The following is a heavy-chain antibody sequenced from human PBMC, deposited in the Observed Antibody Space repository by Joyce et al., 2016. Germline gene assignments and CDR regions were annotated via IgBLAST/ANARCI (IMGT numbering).Heavy chain of an antibody. J-gene: IGHJ3*02. V-gene: IGHV1-18*01. CDR2: ISAHHGNT. Sequence: QVQLVQSGSEVKKPGASVEVSCKASGYIFTTYGISWVRQAPGQGFELMGWISAHHGNTKYAQKFQGRVTMTIDTSTSTAYMELESLRSDDTAVYYCARDIHYYNSSGYYWGAFDIWGQGTMVSVSS. CDR1: GYIFTTYG. CDR3: ARDIHYYNSSGYYWGAFDI. D-gene: IGHD3-22*01.